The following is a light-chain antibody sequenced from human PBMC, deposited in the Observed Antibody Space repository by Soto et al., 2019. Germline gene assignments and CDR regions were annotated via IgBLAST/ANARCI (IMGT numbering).Light chain of an antibody. J-gene: IGLJ2*01. CDR2: DVS. Sequence: QSALTQPRSVSGSPGQSVTISCTGTSSDVGGYNYVSWYQQHPGKAPKLMIYDVSKWPSGVPDRFSGSKSGNTASLTISGLQAEDEADYYCCSYAGSYPVVFGGGTKVTVL. CDR3: CSYAGSYPVV. V-gene: IGLV2-11*01. CDR1: SSDVGGYNY.